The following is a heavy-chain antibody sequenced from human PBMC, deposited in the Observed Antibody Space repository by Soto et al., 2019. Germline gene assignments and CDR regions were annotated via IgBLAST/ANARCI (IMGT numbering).Heavy chain of an antibody. Sequence: QVQLQESGPGLVKPSETLSLTCTVSGCSISNHYWSWIRQPPGKGLEWIGYIYYNGNTNYIPSLKSRVTMSVDTSRNQISLTLTTVTAADTAVYYCTRAKWYSDYWGQGTLVTVSS. J-gene: IGHJ4*02. CDR2: IYYNGNT. D-gene: IGHD2-8*01. CDR1: GCSISNHY. CDR3: TRAKWYSDY. V-gene: IGHV4-59*11.